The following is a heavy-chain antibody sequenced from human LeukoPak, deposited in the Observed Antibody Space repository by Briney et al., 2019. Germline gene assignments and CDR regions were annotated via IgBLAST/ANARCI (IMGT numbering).Heavy chain of an antibody. J-gene: IGHJ3*02. V-gene: IGHV3-23*01. CDR2: ISGSGGST. CDR3: AKELRIGYCSSTSCLDAFDI. D-gene: IGHD2-2*01. CDR1: GFTFSSYA. Sequence: GGSLRLSCAASGFTFSSYAMSWVRQAPGKGLKWVSAISGSGGSTYYADSVKGRFTISRDNSKNPLYLQMNSLRAEDTAVYYCAKELRIGYCSSTSCLDAFDIWGQGTMVTVSS.